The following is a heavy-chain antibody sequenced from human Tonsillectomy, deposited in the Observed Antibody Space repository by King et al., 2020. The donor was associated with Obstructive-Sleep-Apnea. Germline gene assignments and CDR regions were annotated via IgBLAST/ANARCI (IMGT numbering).Heavy chain of an antibody. V-gene: IGHV3-7*01. D-gene: IGHD3-10*01. Sequence: VQLVESGGHLVQPGGSLRLACAASGFTFSNYWMNWVRQAPGKGLEWVASMSQDGTEKNYVASVKGRFIISRDNAGKSFYLQMKSLRAEDTAVYYCARGGYDSGSFYNVGRRHYYYGMDVWGQGTTVTVSS. CDR3: ARGGYDSGSFYNVGRRHYYYGMDV. CDR1: GFTFSNYW. J-gene: IGHJ6*02. CDR2: MSQDGTEK.